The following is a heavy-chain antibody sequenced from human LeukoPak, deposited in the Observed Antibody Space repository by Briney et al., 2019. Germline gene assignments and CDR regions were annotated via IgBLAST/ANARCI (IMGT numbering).Heavy chain of an antibody. CDR2: VEVYLKKT. CDR3: AREAGIAADFDY. CDR1: GFTFSSYW. V-gene: IGHV3-74*01. J-gene: IGHJ4*02. D-gene: IGHD6-25*01. Sequence: GGSLRLSCAASGFTFSSYWMHWVRQAPGKGRVWFSGVEVYLKKTSYADSVKGRFTISRDNAKNTLYQQMNSLRAEDTAVYYCAREAGIAADFDYWGQGTLVTVSS.